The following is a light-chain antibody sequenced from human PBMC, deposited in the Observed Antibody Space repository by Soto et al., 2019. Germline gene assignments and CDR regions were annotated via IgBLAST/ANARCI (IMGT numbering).Light chain of an antibody. CDR3: QQYNKWPLT. J-gene: IGKJ1*01. Sequence: EIVLKQSPGTLSLSPGERATLSCRASQSVSSSYLAWYQQTPGQAPRLLIYGASTRATGIPVRFSGSASGTEFTLTISSLQSEDFTVYYCQQYNKWPLTFGQGTKVDI. CDR1: QSVSSSY. V-gene: IGKV3-15*01. CDR2: GAS.